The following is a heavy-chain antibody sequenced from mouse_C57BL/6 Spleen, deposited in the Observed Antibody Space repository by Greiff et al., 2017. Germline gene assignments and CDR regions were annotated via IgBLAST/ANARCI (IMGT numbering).Heavy chain of an antibody. CDR3: ARPAQVYYYAMDY. CDR1: GFTFSDYG. J-gene: IGHJ4*01. CDR2: ISSGSSTI. Sequence: EVMLVESGGGLVKPGGSLKLCCAASGFTFSDYGMHWVRQAPEKGLEWVAYISSGSSTIYYADTVKGRFTISRDNAKNTLFLQMTSLRSEDTAMYYCARPAQVYYYAMDYWGQGTSVTVSS. D-gene: IGHD3-2*02. V-gene: IGHV5-17*01.